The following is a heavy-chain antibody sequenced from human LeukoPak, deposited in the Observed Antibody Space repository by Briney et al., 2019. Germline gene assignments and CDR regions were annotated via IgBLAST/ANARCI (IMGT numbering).Heavy chain of an antibody. J-gene: IGHJ3*02. CDR2: ITRDSIYT. Sequence: GGSLRLSCAASGFTFSNYNMNWVRQTPGKGLEWVSSITRDSIYTFYADSVKGRFTISRDNAKNSLYLQMNSLRAEDTAVYYCARDWYDNSDAFDIWGQGTMVTVSS. D-gene: IGHD3-9*01. CDR3: ARDWYDNSDAFDI. V-gene: IGHV3-21*01. CDR1: GFTFSNYN.